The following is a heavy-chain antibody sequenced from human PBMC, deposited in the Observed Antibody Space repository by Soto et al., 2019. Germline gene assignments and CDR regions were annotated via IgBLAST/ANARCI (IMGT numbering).Heavy chain of an antibody. V-gene: IGHV3-53*01. Sequence: EVQLVESGGGLIQPGGSLRLSCAASGFNVSVNYMNWVRQAPGKGLERVSVINGGGSTNYADSVKGRFTISRDTSKNTLYLQMNSLRAEDTAVYYCVRENYYYGMDVWGQGTTVIVSS. CDR1: GFNVSVNY. CDR3: VRENYYYGMDV. J-gene: IGHJ6*02. CDR2: INGGGST.